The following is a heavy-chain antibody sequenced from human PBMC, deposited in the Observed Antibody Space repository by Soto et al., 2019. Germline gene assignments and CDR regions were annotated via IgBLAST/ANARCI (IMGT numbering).Heavy chain of an antibody. Sequence: QMQLQESGPGLVKPSGTLSLTCTVSGVSINSANWWTWVRQSPGKGLEWIGEIYHSGSTNYNPSLKIRVKITVDKSKNQADLELTSVAAADTAVYYCARYCGAGSCGLGAFDIWGQGTTVAVSS. CDR3: ARYCGAGSCGLGAFDI. V-gene: IGHV4-4*02. CDR1: GVSINSANW. D-gene: IGHD2-15*01. J-gene: IGHJ3*02. CDR2: IYHSGST.